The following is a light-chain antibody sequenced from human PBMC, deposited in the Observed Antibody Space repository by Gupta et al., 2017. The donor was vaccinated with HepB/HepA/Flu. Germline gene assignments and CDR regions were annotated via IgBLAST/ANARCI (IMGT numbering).Light chain of an antibody. CDR3: QVWDSGNDRVV. Sequence: SYVLTQPPSLSVAPGKTARMTCGGSDIGDKRVHWFQQKPGQAPVLVVYDDTDRPSGIPERFSGSNSGKTATLTISRVEAGDEADYYCQVWDSGNDRVVFGGGNKLTVL. CDR1: DIGDKR. J-gene: IGLJ2*01. V-gene: IGLV3-21*03. CDR2: DDT.